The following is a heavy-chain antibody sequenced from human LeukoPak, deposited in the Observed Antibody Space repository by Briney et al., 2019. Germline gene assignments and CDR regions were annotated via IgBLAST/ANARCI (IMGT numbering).Heavy chain of an antibody. D-gene: IGHD3-10*01. CDR3: ARERFITMASSSWFDT. J-gene: IGHJ5*02. Sequence: KASETLSLTCTVSGYSISSGYYWGWIRQPPGKGLEWIGGIYHSGTTYYNPSLKSRVTIPVDTSKNQFSLKLSSVTAADTAVYYCARERFITMASSSWFDTWGQGTLVTVSS. CDR1: GYSISSGYY. CDR2: IYHSGTT. V-gene: IGHV4-38-2*02.